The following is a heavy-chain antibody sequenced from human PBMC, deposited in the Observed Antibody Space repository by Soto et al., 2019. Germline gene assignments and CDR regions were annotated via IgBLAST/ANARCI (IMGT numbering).Heavy chain of an antibody. Sequence: ASVQVSCKASGYTFTSYGISWVRQAPGQGLEWMGWISAYNGNTNYAQKLQGRVTMTTDTSTSTAYMELRSLRSDDTAVYYCARDGRPYDYIWGSYRPFDYWGQGTLVTVS. J-gene: IGHJ4*02. CDR1: GYTFTSYG. CDR3: ARDGRPYDYIWGSYRPFDY. D-gene: IGHD3-16*02. V-gene: IGHV1-18*01. CDR2: ISAYNGNT.